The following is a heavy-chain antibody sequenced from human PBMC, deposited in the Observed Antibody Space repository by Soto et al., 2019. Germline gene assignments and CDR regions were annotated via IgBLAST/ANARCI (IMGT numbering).Heavy chain of an antibody. CDR1: GFTFSDYY. V-gene: IGHV3-11*06. J-gene: IGHJ4*02. D-gene: IGHD4-17*01. Sequence: NPGGSLRLSCAASGFTFSDYYMSWIRQAPGKGLEWVSYISSSSGYTNYADSVKGRSTISRDNAKNSLYLQMNSLRAEDTAVYYCAKEYGRLDYWGQGTLVTVSS. CDR2: ISSSSGYT. CDR3: AKEYGRLDY.